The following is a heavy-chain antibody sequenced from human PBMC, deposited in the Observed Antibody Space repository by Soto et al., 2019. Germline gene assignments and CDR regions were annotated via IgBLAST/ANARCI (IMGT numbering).Heavy chain of an antibody. CDR2: VSGYNGDR. D-gene: IGHD1-26*01. J-gene: IGHJ4*02. CDR1: GYTFTAYG. CDR3: VRDRVGEWELPLRTDS. V-gene: IGHV1-18*01. Sequence: SVEVSFKSSGYTFTAYGFSWVRQAPVQGLEWMGWVSGYNGDRNYAQNLQGRATMTTDISTSTAFMELRSLKSDDTAMYYCVRDRVGEWELPLRTDSWGQGTLVTVYS.